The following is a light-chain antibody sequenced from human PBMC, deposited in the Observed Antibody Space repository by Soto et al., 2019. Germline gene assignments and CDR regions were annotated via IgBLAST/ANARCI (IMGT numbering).Light chain of an antibody. J-gene: IGKJ4*01. V-gene: IGKV3-11*01. CDR2: DAS. Sequence: VLTQSPATLPLSPGDRATLSYRASQNVGTYLAWYQQKPGQVPRLLIYDASNRATGIPARFSGSGSGTDFTLTISSLEPEDFAVYYCQQRFNWPLTFGGGTKVEIK. CDR3: QQRFNWPLT. CDR1: QNVGTY.